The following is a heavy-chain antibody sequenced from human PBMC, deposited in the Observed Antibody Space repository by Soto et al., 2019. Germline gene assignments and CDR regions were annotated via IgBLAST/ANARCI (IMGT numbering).Heavy chain of an antibody. CDR3: ARYGGFNAFDI. CDR1: GGSISSGGYS. CDR2: IYHSGST. Sequence: SETLSLTCAVSGGSISSGGYSWNWIRQPPGKGLEWIGYIYHSGSTSYNPSLKSRVSISVDKSKNQFSLKLSSATAADTAVYYCARYGGFNAFDIWGQGTMVTVSS. J-gene: IGHJ3*02. D-gene: IGHD4-17*01. V-gene: IGHV4-30-2*01.